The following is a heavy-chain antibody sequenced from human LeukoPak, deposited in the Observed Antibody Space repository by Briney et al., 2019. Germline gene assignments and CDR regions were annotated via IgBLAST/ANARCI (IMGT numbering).Heavy chain of an antibody. J-gene: IGHJ4*02. CDR3: AREGDGYNLDY. V-gene: IGHV3-30*01. CDR1: GFTFSSYA. D-gene: IGHD5-24*01. Sequence: GGSLRLSCAASGFTFSSYAMHWVRQAPGKGLEWVAVISYDGSNKYYADSVKDRFTISRDNSKNTLYLQMNSLRAEDTAVYYCAREGDGYNLDYWGQGTLVTVSS. CDR2: ISYDGSNK.